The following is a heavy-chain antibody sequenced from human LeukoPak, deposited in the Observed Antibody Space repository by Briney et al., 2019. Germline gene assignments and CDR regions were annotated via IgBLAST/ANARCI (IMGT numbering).Heavy chain of an antibody. CDR3: AKTYSSSRAHYYYYYYMDV. CDR1: GFTFSSYE. J-gene: IGHJ6*03. D-gene: IGHD6-13*01. CDR2: ISGSSGST. V-gene: IGHV3-23*01. Sequence: GGSLRLSCAASGFTFSSYEMNWVRQAPGKGLEWVSAISGSSGSTFYADSVQGRFTISRDNSKNTLYLQMNSLRAEDTAVYYCAKTYSSSRAHYYYYYYMDVWGKGTTVTISS.